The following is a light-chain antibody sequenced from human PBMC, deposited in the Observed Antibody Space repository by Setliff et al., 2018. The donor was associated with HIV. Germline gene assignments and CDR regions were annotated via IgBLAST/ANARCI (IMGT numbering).Light chain of an antibody. Sequence: QSALTQPPSASGSPGQSITISCTGASSDVGGYNYVSWYQHHPGKAPKLMIYEVDERPSGVPDRFSGSKSGNTASLTVSGLRAEDEADYFCSSFAGSNSFVFGTGTKVT. V-gene: IGLV2-8*01. CDR1: SSDVGGYNY. CDR3: SSFAGSNSFV. CDR2: EVD. J-gene: IGLJ1*01.